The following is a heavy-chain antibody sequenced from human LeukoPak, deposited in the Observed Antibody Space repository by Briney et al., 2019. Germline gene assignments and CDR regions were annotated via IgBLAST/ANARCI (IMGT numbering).Heavy chain of an antibody. CDR1: GGSFSGYY. CDR3: ARVGYGSGSYLEN. D-gene: IGHD3-10*01. J-gene: IGHJ4*02. Sequence: SETLSLTCAVYGGSFSGYYWSWIRQPPGKGLEWIGEINHSGGTNYNPSLKSRVTISVDTSKNQFSLKLSSVTAADTAVYYCARVGYGSGSYLENWGQGTLVTVSS. V-gene: IGHV4-34*01. CDR2: INHSGGT.